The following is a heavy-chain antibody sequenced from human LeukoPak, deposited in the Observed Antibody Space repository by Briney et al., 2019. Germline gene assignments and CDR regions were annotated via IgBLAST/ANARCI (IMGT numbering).Heavy chain of an antibody. CDR1: GFTFSSYG. CDR3: AKDSSSDSPYISGMDV. V-gene: IGHV3-30*02. J-gene: IGHJ6*04. CDR2: IRYDGSNK. Sequence: PGGSLRLSCAASGFTFSSYGMHWVRQAPGKGLEWVAFIRYDGSNKYYADSVKGRFTISRDNSKNTLYLQMNSLRAEDTAVYYCAKDSSSDSPYISGMDVWGKGTTVTVSS. D-gene: IGHD2-21*01.